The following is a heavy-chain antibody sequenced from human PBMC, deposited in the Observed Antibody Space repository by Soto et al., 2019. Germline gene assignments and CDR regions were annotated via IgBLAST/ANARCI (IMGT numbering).Heavy chain of an antibody. CDR1: GFTFDDYA. Sequence: GGSLRLSCAASGFTFDDYAMHWVRQAPGKGLEWVSGISWNSGSIGYADSVKGRFTISRDNAKNSLYLQMNSLRAEDTALYYCAKDYTVGDYYYYYMDVWGKGTTVTVSS. D-gene: IGHD4-17*01. J-gene: IGHJ6*03. CDR3: AKDYTVGDYYYYYMDV. CDR2: ISWNSGSI. V-gene: IGHV3-9*01.